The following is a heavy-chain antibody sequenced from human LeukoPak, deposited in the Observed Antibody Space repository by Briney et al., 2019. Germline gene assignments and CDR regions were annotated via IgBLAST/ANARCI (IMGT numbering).Heavy chain of an antibody. V-gene: IGHV3-23*01. CDR2: IIDVGDT. CDR1: GFTLSEHA. Sequence: GGSLRLSCAVSGFTLSEHAMSWVRQAPGEGLEWVSGIIDVGDTYYADFVEGRFTISRDSSKNTLYLQMNSLRAEDTAVYYCAKDLSIVATIAVPGWGQGTLVTVSS. J-gene: IGHJ4*02. D-gene: IGHD5-12*01. CDR3: AKDLSIVATIAVPG.